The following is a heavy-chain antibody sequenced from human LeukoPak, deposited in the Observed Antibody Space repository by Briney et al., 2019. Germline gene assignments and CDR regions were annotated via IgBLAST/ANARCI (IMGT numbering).Heavy chain of an antibody. CDR1: GFTASSNY. J-gene: IGHJ4*02. CDR3: ARGNWNYPFDY. D-gene: IGHD1-7*01. Sequence: GGSLRLSCAASGFTASSNYMSWVRQAPGKGLEWVSVIYSGASTYYADSVKGRFTISRDNSKNTLYLQMNSLRAEDTAVYYCARGNWNYPFDYWGQGTLVTVSS. CDR2: IYSGAST. V-gene: IGHV3-53*01.